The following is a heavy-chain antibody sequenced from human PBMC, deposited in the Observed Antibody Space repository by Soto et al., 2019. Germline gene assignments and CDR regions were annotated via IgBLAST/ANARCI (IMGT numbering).Heavy chain of an antibody. J-gene: IGHJ4*02. CDR3: ARDPGPVGLDY. V-gene: IGHV3-33*01. CDR1: GFTFSSYG. D-gene: IGHD1-26*01. Sequence: PGGSLRLSCAASGFTFSSYGMHWVRQAPGKGLEWVAVIWYDGSNKYYADSVKGRFTISRDNSKNTLYLQMNSLRAEDTAVYYCARDPGPVGLDYWGQGTLVTVSS. CDR2: IWYDGSNK.